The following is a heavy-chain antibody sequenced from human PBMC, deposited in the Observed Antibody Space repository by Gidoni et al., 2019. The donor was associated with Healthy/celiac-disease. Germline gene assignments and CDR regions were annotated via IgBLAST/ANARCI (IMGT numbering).Heavy chain of an antibody. CDR3: ARHISIVGAAYFDY. D-gene: IGHD1-26*01. CDR1: GYSFPSSW. Sequence: EVQLVQSGAAVKKPGESLKISCKGSGYSFPSSWIGWVRQMPGKGLEWMGIIYPGDSDTRYSPSVQGQVTIAAEKSISTAYLQWSSLKASDTAMYYCARHISIVGAAYFDYWGQGTLVTVSS. V-gene: IGHV5-51*01. CDR2: IYPGDSDT. J-gene: IGHJ4*02.